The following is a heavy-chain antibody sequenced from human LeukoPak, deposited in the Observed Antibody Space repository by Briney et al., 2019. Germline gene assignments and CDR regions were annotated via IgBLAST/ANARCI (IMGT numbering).Heavy chain of an antibody. CDR1: GYTFTSYG. Sequence: ASVKVSCKASGYTFTSYGISWVRQAPGQGLEWMGWISAYNGNTNYAQKLQGRVTMTTDTSTSTAYMELRSLRSDDTAVYYCARADLGTIFGVVITFDYMDVWGKGTTVTVSS. CDR3: ARADLGTIFGVVITFDYMDV. CDR2: ISAYNGNT. J-gene: IGHJ6*03. D-gene: IGHD3-3*01. V-gene: IGHV1-18*01.